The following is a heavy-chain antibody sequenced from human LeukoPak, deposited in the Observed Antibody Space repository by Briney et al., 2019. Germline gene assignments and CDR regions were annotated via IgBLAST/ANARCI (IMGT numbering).Heavy chain of an antibody. Sequence: SETLSLTCTVSGGSVSSGSYYWSWIRQPPGKGLEWIGYIYYSGSTNYNPSLKSRVTISVDTSKNQFSLKLGSVTAADTAVYYCARGYGHFDYWGQGTLVTVSS. J-gene: IGHJ4*02. V-gene: IGHV4-61*01. CDR2: IYYSGST. CDR1: GGSVSSGSYY. D-gene: IGHD2-15*01. CDR3: ARGYGHFDY.